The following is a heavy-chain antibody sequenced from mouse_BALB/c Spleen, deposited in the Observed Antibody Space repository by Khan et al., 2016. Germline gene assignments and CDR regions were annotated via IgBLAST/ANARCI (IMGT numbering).Heavy chain of an antibody. CDR2: IYPGSDNT. CDR1: GYTFTDYV. CDR3: ASYDVNIMDY. D-gene: IGHD2-12*01. Sequence: QVQLQQSGPELVKPGASVKMSCKASGYTFTDYVISWVKQRTGQGLEWIGEIYPGSDNTYYNEKFKGKATLTADNSSNTAYMHLSSLTAEDSAVYFCASYDVNIMDYWGQGTSVTVSS. J-gene: IGHJ4*01. V-gene: IGHV1-81*01.